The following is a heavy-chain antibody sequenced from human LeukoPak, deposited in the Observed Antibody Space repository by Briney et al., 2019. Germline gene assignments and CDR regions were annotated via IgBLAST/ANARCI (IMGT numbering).Heavy chain of an antibody. V-gene: IGHV4-4*07. CDR3: ARATYYYDSSGYYYFDY. J-gene: IGHJ4*02. D-gene: IGHD3-22*01. Sequence: SETLSLTCTVSGGSISSYYWSWIRQPAGKGLEWIGRTYTSGSTNYNPSLKSRVTMSVDTSKNQFSLKLSSVTAADTAVYYCARATYYYDSSGYYYFDYWGQGTLVTVSS. CDR2: TYTSGST. CDR1: GGSISSYY.